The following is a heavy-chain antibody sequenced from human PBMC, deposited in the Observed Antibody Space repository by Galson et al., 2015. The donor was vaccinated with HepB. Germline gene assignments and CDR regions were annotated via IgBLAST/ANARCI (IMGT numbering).Heavy chain of an antibody. CDR2: IDPSDSYT. Sequence: QSGAEVKKPGESLRISCKGSGYSFTSYWISWVRQMPRKGLEWMGRIDPSDSYTNYSPSFQGHVTISADKSISTAYLQWSSLKASDTAMYYCARSLIVVVPAAMEVYDAFDIWGQGTMVTVSS. V-gene: IGHV5-10-1*01. J-gene: IGHJ3*02. CDR1: GYSFTSYW. CDR3: ARSLIVVVPAAMEVYDAFDI. D-gene: IGHD2-2*01.